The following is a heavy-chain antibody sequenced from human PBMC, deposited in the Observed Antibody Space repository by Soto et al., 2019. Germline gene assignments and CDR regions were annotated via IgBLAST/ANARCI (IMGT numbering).Heavy chain of an antibody. Sequence: EVQLVESGGGLIQPGGSLRLSCAASGFTVSSNYMSWVRQAPGKGLEWVSVIYSGGSTYYADSVKGRFTISRDNSKNTLYLQMTSLRAEDTAVYYCARGGWGANTVVTPSVLGLDYWGQGTLVTVSS. D-gene: IGHD2-21*02. CDR3: ARGGWGANTVVTPSVLGLDY. J-gene: IGHJ4*02. CDR2: IYSGGST. CDR1: GFTVSSNY. V-gene: IGHV3-53*01.